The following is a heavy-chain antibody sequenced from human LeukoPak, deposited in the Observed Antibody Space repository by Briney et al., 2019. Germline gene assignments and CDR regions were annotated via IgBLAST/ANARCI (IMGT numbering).Heavy chain of an antibody. CDR3: AKDQVLRFLEWLLEGVFDY. D-gene: IGHD3-3*01. Sequence: PGGSLRLSCAASGFTFSDYYMSWIRQAPGKGLEWVSYISSSGSTIYYADSVKGRFTISRDNSKNTLYLQMNSLRAEDTAVYYCAKDQVLRFLEWLLEGVFDYWGQGTLVTVSS. CDR2: ISSSGSTI. CDR1: GFTFSDYY. V-gene: IGHV3-11*01. J-gene: IGHJ4*02.